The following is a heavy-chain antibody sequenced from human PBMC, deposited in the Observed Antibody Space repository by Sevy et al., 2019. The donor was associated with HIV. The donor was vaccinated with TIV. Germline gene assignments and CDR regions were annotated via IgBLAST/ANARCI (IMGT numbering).Heavy chain of an antibody. D-gene: IGHD6-13*01. J-gene: IGHJ4*02. CDR3: ARDRVKYGSSVDY. CDR1: GFTFSSYS. Sequence: GGSLRLSCAASGFTFSSYSMNWVRQAPGKGLEWVSSISSSSSYIYYADSVKGRFTISRDNAKNSLYLQMNSLRAEDTAVYYCARDRVKYGSSVDYWGQGTLVNVSS. CDR2: ISSSSSYI. V-gene: IGHV3-21*01.